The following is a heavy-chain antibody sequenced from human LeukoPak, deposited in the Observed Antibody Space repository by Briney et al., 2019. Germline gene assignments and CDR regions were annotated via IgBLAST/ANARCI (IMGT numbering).Heavy chain of an antibody. J-gene: IGHJ4*02. CDR2: NSSSGSTI. D-gene: IGHD1-26*01. V-gene: IGHV3-48*03. Sequence: GGSLRLSCAASGFTFSSYEMNWVRQAPGKGLEWVSYNSSSGSTIYYADSVEGRFTISRDNAKNSLYLQMNSLRAEDTAVYYCARDRRVGAIGFDYWGQGTLVTVSS. CDR3: ARDRRVGAIGFDY. CDR1: GFTFSSYE.